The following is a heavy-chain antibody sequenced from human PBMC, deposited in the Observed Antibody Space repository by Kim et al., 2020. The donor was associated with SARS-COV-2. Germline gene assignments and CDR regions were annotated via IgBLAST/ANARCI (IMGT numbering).Heavy chain of an antibody. CDR3: ARHLRNWYFDL. Sequence: TCTNPAPKGRVTLAVDTTKNQFCLRLSSVTAADEAVYYCARHLRNWYFDLWGRGTLVTVSS. CDR2: T. J-gene: IGHJ2*01. V-gene: IGHV4-39*01.